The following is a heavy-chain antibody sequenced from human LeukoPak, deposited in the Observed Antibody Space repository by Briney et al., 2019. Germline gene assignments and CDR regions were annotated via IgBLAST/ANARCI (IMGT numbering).Heavy chain of an antibody. CDR3: ASQYSSSWFQSYYYGMDV. CDR2: MNPNGGNS. V-gene: IGHV1-8*01. J-gene: IGHJ6*02. CDR1: GYTLTSYD. Sequence: RASVKVFCKASGYTLTSYDINWVRQATGQGLEWMGWMNPNGGNSGYAQKFQGRVTMTRNTSISTAYMELSSLRSEDTAVYYCASQYSSSWFQSYYYGMDVWGQGTTVTVSS. D-gene: IGHD6-13*01.